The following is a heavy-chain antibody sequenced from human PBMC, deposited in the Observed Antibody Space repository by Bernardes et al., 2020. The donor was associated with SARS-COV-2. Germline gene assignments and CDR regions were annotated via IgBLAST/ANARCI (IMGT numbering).Heavy chain of an antibody. V-gene: IGHV4-59*01. Sequence: SETLSLTCTVSGGSISSYYWSWIRQPPGKGLEWIGYIYYSGSTNYNPSLKSRVTISVDTSKNQFSLKLSSVTAADTAVYYCARERIVVVPAAMKLYYYYYMDVWGKGTTVTVSS. CDR3: ARERIVVVPAAMKLYYYYYMDV. J-gene: IGHJ6*03. D-gene: IGHD2-2*01. CDR2: IYYSGST. CDR1: GGSISSYY.